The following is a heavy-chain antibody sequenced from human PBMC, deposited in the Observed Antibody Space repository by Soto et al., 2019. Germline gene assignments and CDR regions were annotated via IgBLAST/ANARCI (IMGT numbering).Heavy chain of an antibody. CDR2: ISGSGGST. CDR3: AKVGPYSTSHRFDP. J-gene: IGHJ5*02. V-gene: IGHV3-23*01. CDR1: GFTFSSYA. D-gene: IGHD6-6*01. Sequence: EVQLLESGGGLVQPGGSLRLSCAASGFTFSSYAMSWVRQAPGKGLEWVSGISGSGGSTYYADSVKGRFTISRDNSKNTLFLQMNSLRADDTAVYYCAKVGPYSTSHRFDPWGQGTLVTVSS.